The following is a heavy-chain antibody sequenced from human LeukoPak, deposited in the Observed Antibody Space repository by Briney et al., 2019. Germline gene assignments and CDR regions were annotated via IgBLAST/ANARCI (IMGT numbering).Heavy chain of an antibody. J-gene: IGHJ5*02. CDR1: GGSISSYY. CDR3: ARDHTSYYDSRGWFDP. Sequence: SETLSLTCTVSGGSISSYYWSWIRQPAGKGLEWIGRIYTSGSTNYNPSLKSRVTMSVDTSKNQFSLKLSSVTAADTAVYYCARDHTSYYDSRGWFDPWGQGTLVTVSS. V-gene: IGHV4-4*07. CDR2: IYTSGST. D-gene: IGHD3-22*01.